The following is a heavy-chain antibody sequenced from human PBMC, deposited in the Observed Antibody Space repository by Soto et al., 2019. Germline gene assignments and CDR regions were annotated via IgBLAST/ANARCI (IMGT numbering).Heavy chain of an antibody. CDR2: ISGSGGGT. J-gene: IGHJ4*02. CDR1: GFTLRRYD. V-gene: IGHV3-23*01. CDR3: AKFGMATAKRSPPYYIDY. Sequence: GGSLRLSCAASGFTLRRYDMSWVRQAPGEGLEWVSSISGSGGGTYYADSVKGRFTFSRDNSKNTLYLQMNSLRAEDTAVYYCAKFGMATAKRSPPYYIDYWGQGALVTVSS. D-gene: IGHD5-18*01.